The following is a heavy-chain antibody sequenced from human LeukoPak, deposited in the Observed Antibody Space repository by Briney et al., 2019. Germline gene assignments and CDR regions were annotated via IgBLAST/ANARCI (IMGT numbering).Heavy chain of an antibody. Sequence: ASVKVSCKASGYTFTGYYLHWVRQAPGQGLEWMGWINPNSGVTKYAQKFQGRVAMTRDTSISTAYMEMSRLRSDDTAVYNCAREGHSDAFDIWGKGTMVTVSS. CDR1: GYTFTGYY. J-gene: IGHJ3*02. CDR3: AREGHSDAFDI. V-gene: IGHV1-2*02. CDR2: INPNSGVT.